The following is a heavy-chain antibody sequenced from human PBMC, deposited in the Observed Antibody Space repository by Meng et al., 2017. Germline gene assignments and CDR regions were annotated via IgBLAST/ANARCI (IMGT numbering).Heavy chain of an antibody. V-gene: IGHV1-69-2*01. CDR1: GYTFTDYY. CDR2: VDPEDGET. CDR3: ATDLYRDWFDP. D-gene: IGHD1-26*01. J-gene: IGHJ5*02. Sequence: EVQLAQFGAEVKKTGATGKISCKVSGYTFTDYYMHWVQQAPGKGLEWMGLVDPEDGETIYAEKFQGRVTITADTSTDTAYMELSSLRSEDTAVYYCATDLYRDWFDPWGQGTLVTVSS.